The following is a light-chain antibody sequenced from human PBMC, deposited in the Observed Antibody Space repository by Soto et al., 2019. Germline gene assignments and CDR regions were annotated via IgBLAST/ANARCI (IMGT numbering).Light chain of an antibody. V-gene: IGLV2-14*01. CDR2: AVS. CDR3: SSYTSSSTLYV. J-gene: IGLJ1*01. Sequence: QSALTQPASVSGSPGQSITISCTGTSSDVGGYNYVSWYQQPPGKAPKLIIYAVSNRPSGVSNRFSGSKSGDTASLTISGLHAEDEADYYCSSYTSSSTLYVFGTGTKLTVL. CDR1: SSDVGGYNY.